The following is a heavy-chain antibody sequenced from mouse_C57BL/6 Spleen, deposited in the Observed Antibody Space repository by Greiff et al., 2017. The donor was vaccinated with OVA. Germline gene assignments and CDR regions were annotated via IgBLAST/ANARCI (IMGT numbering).Heavy chain of an antibody. CDR3: ARCSSYEGSDY. D-gene: IGHD1-1*01. CDR1: GYTFTSYD. V-gene: IGHV1-85*01. J-gene: IGHJ2*01. Sequence: LVESGPELVKPGASVKLSCKASGYTFTSYDINWVKQRPGQGLEWIGWIYPRDGSTKYNEKFKGKATLTVDTSSSTAYMELHSLTSEDSAVYFCARCSSYEGSDYWGQGTTLTVSS. CDR2: IYPRDGST.